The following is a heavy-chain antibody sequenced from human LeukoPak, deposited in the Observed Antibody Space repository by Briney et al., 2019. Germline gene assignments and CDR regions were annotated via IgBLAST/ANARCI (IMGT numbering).Heavy chain of an antibody. J-gene: IGHJ4*02. V-gene: IGHV1-18*01. D-gene: IGHD3-16*02. Sequence: ASVKVSCKGSGYTFSCYSISWVRQAPGQGLEWMGLITVYNGNTDYEQKFQGRVTMTTDTYTSTAYMELRSLRSDDTAVYYCARDQYDCVWGSHRRYFDAWGQGTLVTVSS. CDR1: GYTFSCYS. CDR3: ARDQYDCVWGSHRRYFDA. CDR2: ITVYNGNT.